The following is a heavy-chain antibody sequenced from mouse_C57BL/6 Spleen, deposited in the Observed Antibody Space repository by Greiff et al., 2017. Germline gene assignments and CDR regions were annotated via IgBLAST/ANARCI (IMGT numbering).Heavy chain of an antibody. CDR2: ISSGSSTI. Sequence: EVMLVESGGGLVKPGGSLKLSCAASGFTFSDYGMHWVRQAPEKGLEWVAYISSGSSTIYYEDTVKGRFTISRDNAKNTLFLQMTSLRSEDTAMYYCAREYSSGYRYAMDYWGQGTSVTVSS. D-gene: IGHD3-2*02. CDR1: GFTFSDYG. J-gene: IGHJ4*01. CDR3: AREYSSGYRYAMDY. V-gene: IGHV5-17*01.